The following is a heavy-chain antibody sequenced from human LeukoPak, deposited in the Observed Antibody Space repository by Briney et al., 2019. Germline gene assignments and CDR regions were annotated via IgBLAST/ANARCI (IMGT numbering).Heavy chain of an antibody. J-gene: IGHJ6*02. V-gene: IGHV5-10-1*01. Sequence: GESLKISCKGSGYSSTSYWISWVRQMPGKGLEWMGRIDPSDSYTNYSPSFQGHVTISADKSISTAYLQWSSLKASDTAMYYCARHASTYSSSSPGYYYYYGMDVWGQGTTVTVSS. CDR2: IDPSDSYT. D-gene: IGHD6-6*01. CDR1: GYSSTSYW. CDR3: ARHASTYSSSSPGYYYYYGMDV.